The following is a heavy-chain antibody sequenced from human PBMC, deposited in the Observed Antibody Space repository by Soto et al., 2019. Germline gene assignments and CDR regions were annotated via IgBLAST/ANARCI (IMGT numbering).Heavy chain of an antibody. Sequence: QVQLVQSGAEVKKPGASVKVSCKASGYTFTGYYMHWVRQAPGQGLEWMGWINPNSGGTNYAQQFQGRVTMTRDTLLSTAYMELSRLRSDDTAVYYCATPPDLYYSGSRPVSRDYWGQGTLVTFSS. CDR3: ATPPDLYYSGSRPVSRDY. D-gene: IGHD3-10*01. CDR2: INPNSGGT. CDR1: GYTFTGYY. V-gene: IGHV1-2*02. J-gene: IGHJ4*02.